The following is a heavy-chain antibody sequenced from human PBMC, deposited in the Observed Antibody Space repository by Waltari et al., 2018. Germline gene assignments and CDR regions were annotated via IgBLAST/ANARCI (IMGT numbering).Heavy chain of an antibody. J-gene: IGHJ4*02. CDR2: IIPSSGQT. CDR3: ALSRAWYAD. D-gene: IGHD6-19*01. Sequence: QVQLVQSGTEVKKPGSSVKVSCKASGTFTTYAISWVRQAPGQGLEWLGRIIPSSGQTNYAVTFQGRLSLTADRSTRTAYMELSGLKSEDTALYYCALSRAWYADWGEGTLVIVST. V-gene: IGHV1-69*04. CDR1: GTFTTYA.